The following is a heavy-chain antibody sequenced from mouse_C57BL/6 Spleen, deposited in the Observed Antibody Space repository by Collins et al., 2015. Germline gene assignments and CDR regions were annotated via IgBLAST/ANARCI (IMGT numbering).Heavy chain of an antibody. CDR3: AREYGNPWYFDV. D-gene: IGHD2-10*02. V-gene: IGHV9-3*02. Sequence: QIQLVQSGPELKKPGETVKISCKASGYTFTNYGMNWVKQAPGKGLKWMGWINTNTGEPTYAEEFKGRFAFSLETSASTAYLQINNLKNEDTATYFCAREYGNPWYFDVWGAGTTVTVSS. CDR2: INTNTGEP. J-gene: IGHJ1*01. CDR1: GYTFTNYG.